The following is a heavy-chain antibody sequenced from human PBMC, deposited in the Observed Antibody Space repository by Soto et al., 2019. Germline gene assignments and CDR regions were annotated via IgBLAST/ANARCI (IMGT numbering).Heavy chain of an antibody. CDR3: SRDWKLRYFDWAWAGSYGTDV. V-gene: IGHV3-21*01. Sequence: PGGSLRLSCAASGFTFSSYSMNWVRQAPGKGLEWVSSISSSSSYIYYADSVKGRFTISRDNAKNSLYLQMNSLRAEDTAVYYCSRDWKLRYFDWAWAGSYGTDVWGQGTTVTVSS. CDR2: ISSSSSYI. CDR1: GFTFSSYS. J-gene: IGHJ6*02. D-gene: IGHD3-9*01.